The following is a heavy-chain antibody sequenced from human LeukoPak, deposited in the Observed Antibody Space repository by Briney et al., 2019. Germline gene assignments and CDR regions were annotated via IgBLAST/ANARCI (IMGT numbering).Heavy chain of an antibody. D-gene: IGHD6-13*01. CDR2: IYYSGST. J-gene: IGHJ4*02. CDR3: ARLVPYSSNWYFDY. V-gene: IGHV4-39*01. Sequence: PSETLSLTCTVSGGSISSTFYYWGWIRQPPGKGLEWIGNIYYSGSTYYNPSLKSRVTISVDTSKNQFSLNLSSVTAADTAVYHCARLVPYSSNWYFDYWGQGTLVTVSS. CDR1: GGSISSTFYY.